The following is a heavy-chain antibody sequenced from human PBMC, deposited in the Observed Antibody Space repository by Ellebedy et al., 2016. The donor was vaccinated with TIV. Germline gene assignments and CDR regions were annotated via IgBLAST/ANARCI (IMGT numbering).Heavy chain of an antibody. D-gene: IGHD3-22*01. CDR2: IIPIVGTA. J-gene: IGHJ4*02. V-gene: IGHV1-69*13. CDR1: GGTFSSYV. CDR3: ARAAGYYDSSGYYLVY. Sequence: SVKVSCXASGGTFSSYVISWVRQAPGQGLEWMGGIIPIVGTANYAQKFQDRVTITADESTSTAYMELSSLRSADTAVYYCARAAGYYDSSGYYLVYWGQGTLVTVSS.